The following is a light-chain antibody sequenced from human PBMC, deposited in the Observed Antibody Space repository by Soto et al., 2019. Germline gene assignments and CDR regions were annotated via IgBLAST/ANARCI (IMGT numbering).Light chain of an antibody. CDR1: QSVSSN. Sequence: EIVMTQSPATLSVSPGERATLSCRASQSVSSNLAWYQQKPGQAPRLLIYGASTRATGIPARFSGSGSGTDFTLTISSLRSEDFAVYYCQQYNNWPYTFGQGTKLEI. J-gene: IGKJ2*01. CDR2: GAS. V-gene: IGKV3-15*01. CDR3: QQYNNWPYT.